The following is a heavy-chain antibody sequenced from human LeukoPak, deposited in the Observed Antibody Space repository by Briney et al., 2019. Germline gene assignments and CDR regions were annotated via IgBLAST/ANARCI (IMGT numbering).Heavy chain of an antibody. J-gene: IGHJ4*02. V-gene: IGHV3-48*01. CDR2: ISGGTI. Sequence: PGGSLRLSCAASGFTFNTYSMNWVRQAPGKGLEWISYISGGTIYYADSVKGRFTISRDNSKSTLYLQMNSLRPEDTAVYYCAKGYYYDSSGYYQHFDHWGQGTLVTVSS. CDR3: AKGYYYDSSGYYQHFDH. CDR1: GFTFNTYS. D-gene: IGHD3-22*01.